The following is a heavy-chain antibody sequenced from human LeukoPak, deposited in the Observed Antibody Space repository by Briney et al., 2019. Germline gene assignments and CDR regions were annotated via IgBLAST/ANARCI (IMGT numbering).Heavy chain of an antibody. CDR1: GFTFSNYW. Sequence: GGSLRLSCAASGFTFSNYWMHWVRQAPGKGLVWVSRINSDGSSTSYADSVKGRFTISRDNARNTLYLQMNSLRAEDTAVYYCARAAAKSSYYYYSYMDVWGKGTTVTISS. CDR2: INSDGSST. CDR3: ARAAAKSSYYYYSYMDV. J-gene: IGHJ6*03. D-gene: IGHD2-2*01. V-gene: IGHV3-74*01.